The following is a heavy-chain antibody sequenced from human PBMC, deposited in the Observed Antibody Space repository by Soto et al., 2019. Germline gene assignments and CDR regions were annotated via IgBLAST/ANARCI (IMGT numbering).Heavy chain of an antibody. V-gene: IGHV4-4*02. CDR2: TYHSGST. CDR1: GGSISSSNW. Sequence: QVQLQESGPGLVKPSGTLSLTCAVSGGSISSSNWWSWVRQPPGKGLEWIGETYHSGSTNYNPYLKSRVTISVDKAKNQCSRKLGSVTAADTAVYYCARIAAAGTNFDSWGQGTLVTVSS. CDR3: ARIAAAGTNFDS. D-gene: IGHD6-13*01. J-gene: IGHJ4*02.